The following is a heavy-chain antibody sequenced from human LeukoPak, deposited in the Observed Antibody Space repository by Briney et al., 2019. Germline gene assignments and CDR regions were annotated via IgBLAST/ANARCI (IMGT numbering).Heavy chain of an antibody. V-gene: IGHV1-69*06. D-gene: IGHD3-22*01. CDR1: GVTFSNFA. Sequence: SVKVSCKASGVTFSNFAISWVRQAPGQGLEWMGGIIPIFGTANYAQKFQGRVTITADKSTSTAYMELRSLRSDDTAVYYCAREAIYYDSSGYYYFDYWGQGTLVTVSS. CDR3: AREAIYYDSSGYYYFDY. CDR2: IIPIFGTA. J-gene: IGHJ4*02.